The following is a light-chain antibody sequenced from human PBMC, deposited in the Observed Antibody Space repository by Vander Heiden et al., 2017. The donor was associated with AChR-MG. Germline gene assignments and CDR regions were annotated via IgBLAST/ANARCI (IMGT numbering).Light chain of an antibody. CDR2: GAS. V-gene: IGKV3-20*01. CDR1: QPVSSNY. J-gene: IGKJ2*01. CDR3: QQYASSPT. Sequence: ELVLTQSPGTLSSSPGESATLSCRASQPVSSNYLAWYQQKPGQAPRLLIYGASYRATGIPNRFSGGGSGRDFTLTISRLEPEDFAVYYCQQYASSPTFGQGARLDI.